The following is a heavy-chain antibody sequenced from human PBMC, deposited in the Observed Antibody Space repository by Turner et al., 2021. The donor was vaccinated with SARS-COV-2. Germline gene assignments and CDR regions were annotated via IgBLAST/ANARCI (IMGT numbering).Heavy chain of an antibody. CDR3: ARLLNPGSYYYYYYGMDV. Sequence: QLQLQESGPGLVKPSETLSLTCTVSGGSISSSNYYWGWIRQPPGKGLEWIGSIYYSGSTYYNPYLKSRVTISVDTSKNQFSLKLSSVTAADTAVYYCARLLNPGSYYYYYYGMDVWGQGTTVTVSS. D-gene: IGHD3-10*01. J-gene: IGHJ6*02. CDR1: GGSISSSNYY. V-gene: IGHV4-39*01. CDR2: IYYSGST.